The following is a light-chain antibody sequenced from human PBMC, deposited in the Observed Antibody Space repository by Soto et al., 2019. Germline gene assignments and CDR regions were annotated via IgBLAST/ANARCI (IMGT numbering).Light chain of an antibody. Sequence: DIVMTQSPLSLPVTPGEPASISCRSSQSLLHHNVNTYLDWYLQKPGQSPQLXIYTVSYRASGVPDRFSGSGSGTDFTLKISRVEAEDVGVYYCMQRIEFPLTFGGGTKVDIK. J-gene: IGKJ4*01. CDR2: TVS. CDR1: QSLLHHNVNTY. V-gene: IGKV2-40*01. CDR3: MQRIEFPLT.